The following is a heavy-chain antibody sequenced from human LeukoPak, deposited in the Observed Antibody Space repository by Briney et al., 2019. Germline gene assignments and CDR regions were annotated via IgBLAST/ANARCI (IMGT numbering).Heavy chain of an antibody. J-gene: IGHJ4*02. CDR2: INPNSGGT. D-gene: IGHD1-26*01. Sequence: ASVKVSCKASGYTFTGYYMHWVRQAPGQGLEWMGRINPNSGGTNYAQKFQGRVTMTRDTSIGTAYMELSRLRSDDTAVYYCARAPVGGSYNPFDYWGRGTLVTVSS. CDR3: ARAPVGGSYNPFDY. CDR1: GYTFTGYY. V-gene: IGHV1-2*06.